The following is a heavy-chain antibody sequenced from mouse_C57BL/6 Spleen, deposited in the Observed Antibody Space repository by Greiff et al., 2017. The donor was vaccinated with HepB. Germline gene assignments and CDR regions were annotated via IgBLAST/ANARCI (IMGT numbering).Heavy chain of an antibody. CDR2: ISDGGSYT. J-gene: IGHJ3*01. V-gene: IGHV5-4*01. CDR3: ARDDYDLSFAY. D-gene: IGHD2-4*01. Sequence: EVKVVESGGGLVKPGGSLKLSCAASGFTFSSYAMSWVRQTPEKRLEWVATISDGGSYTYYPDNVKGRFTIYRDNTKNNLYLQMSHLKSEDTAMYYCARDDYDLSFAYWGQGTLVTVSA. CDR1: GFTFSSYA.